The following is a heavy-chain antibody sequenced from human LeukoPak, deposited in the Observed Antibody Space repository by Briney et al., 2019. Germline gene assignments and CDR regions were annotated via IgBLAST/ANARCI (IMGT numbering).Heavy chain of an antibody. CDR2: IYYRGST. CDR1: GGSISSSTYY. Sequence: PSETLSLTCTVSGGSISSSTYYWGWIRQPPGKGLEWIGTIYYRGSTYYNPSLKSRVTISVDTSKNHFSLKLTSVTAADTAVYYCARLGRTYYDFWSCPWGQGTPFSVSS. CDR3: ARLGRTYYDFWSCP. D-gene: IGHD3-3*01. J-gene: IGHJ5*02. V-gene: IGHV4-39*02.